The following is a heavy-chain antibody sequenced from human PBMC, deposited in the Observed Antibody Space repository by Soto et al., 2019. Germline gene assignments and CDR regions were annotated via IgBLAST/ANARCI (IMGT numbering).Heavy chain of an antibody. CDR3: AKAGGDCSGGTCYSGQGDC. Sequence: EVQLLESGGGLVQPGGSLRLSCTASGFTFSTYAMNWVRQAPGKGLEWVSGITGSGGSTYYADSVKGRFTISRDNFKTTLDLQMSSLRAEATAVYYCAKAGGDCSGGTCYSGQGDCWGQGTLVTVSS. V-gene: IGHV3-23*01. CDR2: ITGSGGST. CDR1: GFTFSTYA. D-gene: IGHD2-15*01. J-gene: IGHJ4*02.